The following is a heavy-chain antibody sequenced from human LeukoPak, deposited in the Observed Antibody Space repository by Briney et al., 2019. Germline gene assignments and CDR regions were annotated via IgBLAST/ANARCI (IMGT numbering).Heavy chain of an antibody. V-gene: IGHV3-23*01. D-gene: IGHD6-19*01. CDR3: AKGAGQWLVPGGNWFDP. J-gene: IGHJ5*02. CDR1: GLTFSSYA. Sequence: GGSLRLSCAASGLTFSSYAMSWVRQAPGKGLEWVSGISGSGGSTYYADSVKGRFTISRDNSKNTLYLQMNSLRAEDTAVYYCAKGAGQWLVPGGNWFDPWGQGTLVTVSS. CDR2: ISGSGGST.